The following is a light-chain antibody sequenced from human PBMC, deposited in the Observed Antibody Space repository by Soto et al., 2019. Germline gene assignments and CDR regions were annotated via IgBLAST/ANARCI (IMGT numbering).Light chain of an antibody. J-gene: IGKJ3*01. Sequence: ELVMTQSPATLSVSPGERATLSCRSSQTVSSYLAWYQQKPGQAPRLLLHGASTRAAGIPARCSGSGSGTEFTLTISSLQSEDFAVYDCQQYNDWPPFPVGPGTIVDIK. CDR2: GAS. CDR1: QTVSSY. V-gene: IGKV3-15*01. CDR3: QQYNDWPPFP.